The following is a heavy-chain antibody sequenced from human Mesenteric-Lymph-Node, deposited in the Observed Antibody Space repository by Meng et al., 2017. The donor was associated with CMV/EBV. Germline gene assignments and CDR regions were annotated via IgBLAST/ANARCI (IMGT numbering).Heavy chain of an antibody. CDR1: GFSFASSA. J-gene: IGHJ4*02. V-gene: IGHV1-58*01. CDR3: AKVAMIRGVVFDF. Sequence: SVKVSCKASGFSFASSAVQWVRQARGQPLEWIGWIVVGSGNTNYAQKFHERVTITRDTSTSTAYMELSSLKSEDTAVYYCAKVAMIRGVVFDFWGQGTLVTVSS. CDR2: IVVGSGNT. D-gene: IGHD3-10*01.